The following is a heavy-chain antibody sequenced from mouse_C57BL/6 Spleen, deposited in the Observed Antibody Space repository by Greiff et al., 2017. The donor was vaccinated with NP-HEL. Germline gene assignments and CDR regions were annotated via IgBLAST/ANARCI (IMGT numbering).Heavy chain of an antibody. D-gene: IGHD5-5*01. CDR1: GYAFSSSW. J-gene: IGHJ4*01. V-gene: IGHV1-82*01. CDR3: AREKAYLYAMDY. Sequence: QVQLQQSGPELVKPGASVKISCKASGYAFSSSWMNWVKQRPGKGLEWIGRIYPGDGDTNYNGKFKGKATLTADKSSSTAYMQLSSLTSEDSAVYFCAREKAYLYAMDYWGQGTSVTVSS. CDR2: IYPGDGDT.